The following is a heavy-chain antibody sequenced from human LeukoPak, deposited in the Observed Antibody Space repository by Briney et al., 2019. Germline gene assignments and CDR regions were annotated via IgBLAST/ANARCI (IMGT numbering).Heavy chain of an antibody. J-gene: IGHJ5*02. CDR3: ARSPTYCSSTSCYGPGRFDP. Sequence: GASVKVSCKASGYTSTGYYMHWVRQAPGQGLEWMGWINPNSGGTNYARKFQGRVTMTRDTSISTAYMELSRLRSDDTAVYYCARSPTYCSSTSCYGPGRFDPWGQGTLVTVSS. CDR2: INPNSGGT. V-gene: IGHV1-2*02. D-gene: IGHD2-2*01. CDR1: GYTSTGYY.